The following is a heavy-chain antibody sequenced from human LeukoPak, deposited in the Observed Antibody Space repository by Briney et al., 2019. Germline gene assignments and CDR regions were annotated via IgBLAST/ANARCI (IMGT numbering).Heavy chain of an antibody. CDR3: AKMGGGSSWYFDY. J-gene: IGHJ4*02. CDR1: GFTFSSYG. CDR2: ISYDGSNK. Sequence: GRSLRLSCAASGFTFSSYGMHWVRQAPGKGLEWVAVISYDGSNKYYADSVKGRFTISRDNSKNTLYLQMNSLRAEDTAVYYCAKMGGGSSWYFDYWGQGNLVTVSS. D-gene: IGHD6-13*01. V-gene: IGHV3-30*18.